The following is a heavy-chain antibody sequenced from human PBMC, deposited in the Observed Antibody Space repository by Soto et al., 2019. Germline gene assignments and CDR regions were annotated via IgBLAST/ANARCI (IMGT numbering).Heavy chain of an antibody. Sequence: PGESLKISCKGSGYSFTSYWISWVRQMPGKGLEWMGRIDPSDSYTNYSPSFQGHVTISADKSISTAYLQWSSLKASDTAMYYCARQNDILTGYSVPLDVWGQGTTVTVS. J-gene: IGHJ6*02. CDR2: IDPSDSYT. CDR3: ARQNDILTGYSVPLDV. V-gene: IGHV5-10-1*01. CDR1: GYSFTSYW. D-gene: IGHD3-9*01.